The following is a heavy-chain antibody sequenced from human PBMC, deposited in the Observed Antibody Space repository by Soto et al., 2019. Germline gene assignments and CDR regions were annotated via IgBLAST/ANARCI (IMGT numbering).Heavy chain of an antibody. J-gene: IGHJ5*02. CDR1: GDTFTSYY. D-gene: IGHD3-3*01. CDR2: INPHGGST. CDR3: ARSSGGNFGIIIEGSNWFDP. Sequence: SSVKVSCKAPGDTFTSYYLNWVRQAPGQGLEWMGVINPHGGSTKYAQKFQGRVTMTRDTSRSTVYMELRSLRSDDTAIYYCARSSGGNFGIIIEGSNWFDPCGQGKLVTGSS. V-gene: IGHV1-46*01.